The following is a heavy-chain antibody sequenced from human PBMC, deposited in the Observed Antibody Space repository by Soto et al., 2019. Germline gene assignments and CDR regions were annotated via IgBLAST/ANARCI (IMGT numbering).Heavy chain of an antibody. CDR3: ASSDGVNSPLY. CDR2: VSASNGKT. CDR1: GYSFTSFG. V-gene: IGHV1-18*01. D-gene: IGHD2-8*01. J-gene: IGHJ4*02. Sequence: QIQLVQSGSEVKKPGASVRVSCKASGYSFTSFGIIWVRQAPGQGLEWMGRVSASNGKTNYAQKVQDRVTMTTDTSTATAFMELRRLTSDDTAMYYCASSDGVNSPLYWGQGTPVTVSS.